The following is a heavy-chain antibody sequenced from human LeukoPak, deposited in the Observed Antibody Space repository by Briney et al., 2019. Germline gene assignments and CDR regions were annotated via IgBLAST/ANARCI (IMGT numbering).Heavy chain of an antibody. CDR2: IIPIFGTA. CDR3: ARDPGYSYGPFDY. CDR1: GGTFSSYA. D-gene: IGHD5-18*01. J-gene: IGHJ4*02. Sequence: ASVKASCKASGGTFSSYAISWVRQAPGQGLEWMGGIIPIFGTANYAQKFQGRVTITADESTSTAYMELSSLRSEDTAVYYCARDPGYSYGPFDYWGQGTLVTVSS. V-gene: IGHV1-69*13.